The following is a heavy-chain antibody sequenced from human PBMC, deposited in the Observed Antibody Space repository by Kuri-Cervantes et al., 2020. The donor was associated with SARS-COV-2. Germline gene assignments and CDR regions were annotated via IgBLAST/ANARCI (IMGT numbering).Heavy chain of an antibody. CDR1: GGSISSSSYY. CDR2: IYYSGST. D-gene: IGHD3-3*01. V-gene: IGHV4-39*01. Sequence: ESLKISCTVSGGSISSSSYYWGWIRQPPGKGLEWIGSIYYSGSTYYNPSLKSRVTISVDTSKNQFSLKLSSVTAADTAVYYCARGLWYYDFWSAAPPPTWFDPWGQGTLVTVSS. CDR3: ARGLWYYDFWSAAPPPTWFDP. J-gene: IGHJ5*02.